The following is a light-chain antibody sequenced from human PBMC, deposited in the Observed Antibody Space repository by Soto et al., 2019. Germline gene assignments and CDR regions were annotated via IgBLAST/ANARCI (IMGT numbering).Light chain of an antibody. Sequence: QSVLTQPPSVSGAPGQRVTISCTGSSSNIGAGYDVHWYQQLPGTAPKLLIYINTNRPSGVPVRFSGSKSDTSASLAITGLQAEDEADYYCQSYDSSLSGWVFGGGTKLTVL. J-gene: IGLJ3*02. CDR3: QSYDSSLSGWV. CDR1: SSNIGAGYD. V-gene: IGLV1-40*01. CDR2: INT.